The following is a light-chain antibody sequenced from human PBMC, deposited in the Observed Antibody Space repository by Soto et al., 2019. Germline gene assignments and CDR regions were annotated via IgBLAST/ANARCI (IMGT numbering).Light chain of an antibody. Sequence: EILMTQSPATLSLSPGERATLSCRASQSVYNNLAWYQQKPGQAPRLLIYGASTRATGLPDRFSGSESGTEFTLPISSLQSEDFAVYYCQQYSSWPITFGGGTKVDIK. J-gene: IGKJ4*01. CDR2: GAS. V-gene: IGKV3-15*01. CDR3: QQYSSWPIT. CDR1: QSVYNN.